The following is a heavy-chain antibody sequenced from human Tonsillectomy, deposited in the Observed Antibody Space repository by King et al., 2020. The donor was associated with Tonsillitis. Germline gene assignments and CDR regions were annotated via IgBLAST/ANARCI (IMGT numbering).Heavy chain of an antibody. CDR2: ISSSSSTI. Sequence: VQLVESGGGLVQPGGSLRLSCAVSGFTFSSYSMNWVRQAPGKGLEWVSYISSSSSTIYYADSVKGRFTISRDNAKNSLYLQMNSLRAEEPAVYYCARGTTGSQYIRGAFDIWGQGTMVSVSS. V-gene: IGHV3-48*01. J-gene: IGHJ3*02. CDR1: GFTFSSYS. CDR3: ARGTTGSQYIRGAFDI. D-gene: IGHD1-1*01.